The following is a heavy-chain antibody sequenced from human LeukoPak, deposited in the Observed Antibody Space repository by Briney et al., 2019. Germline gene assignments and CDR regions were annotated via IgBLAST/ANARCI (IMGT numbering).Heavy chain of an antibody. J-gene: IGHJ4*02. V-gene: IGHV1-18*01. D-gene: IGHD3-22*01. CDR3: ALDPGYYYDSSGYYYEGS. CDR2: ISAYNGNT. Sequence: ASVKVSCKASGYTFTSYDINWVRQATGQGLEWMGWISAYNGNTNYAQKLQGRVTMTTDTSTSTAYMELRSLRSDDTAVYYCALDPGYYYDSSGYYYEGSWGQGTLVTVSS. CDR1: GYTFTSYD.